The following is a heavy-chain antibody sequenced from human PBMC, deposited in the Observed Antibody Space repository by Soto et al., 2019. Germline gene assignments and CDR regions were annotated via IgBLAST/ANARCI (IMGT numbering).Heavy chain of an antibody. V-gene: IGHV3-30*18. CDR2: ISYDGSNK. CDR1: GFTFSSYG. J-gene: IGHJ4*02. D-gene: IGHD6-19*01. Sequence: QVQLVESGGGVVQPGRSLRLSCAASGFTFSSYGMHWVRQAPGKGLEWVAVISYDGSNKYYADSVKGRFTISRDNSKNTLYLQMNSLRAEDTAVYYCAKDRFRRAVAAPFDYWGQGTLVTVSS. CDR3: AKDRFRRAVAAPFDY.